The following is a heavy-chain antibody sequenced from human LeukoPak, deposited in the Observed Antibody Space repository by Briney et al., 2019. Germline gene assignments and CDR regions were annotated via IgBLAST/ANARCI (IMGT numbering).Heavy chain of an antibody. J-gene: IGHJ3*02. D-gene: IGHD6-19*01. CDR2: IYTSGST. V-gene: IGHV4-59*10. CDR3: ARAYSSGWPGADAFDI. Sequence: SETLSLTCAVYGGSFSGYYWSWIRQPAGKGLEWIGRIYTSGSTNYNPSLKSRVTMSVDTSKNQFSLKLSSVTAADTAVYYCARAYSSGWPGADAFDIWGQGTMVTVSS. CDR1: GGSFSGYY.